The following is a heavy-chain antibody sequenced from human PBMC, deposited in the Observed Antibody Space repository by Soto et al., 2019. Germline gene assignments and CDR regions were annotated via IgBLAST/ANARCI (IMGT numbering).Heavy chain of an antibody. Sequence: EVQLVESGGGLVQPGGSLRLSCAASGFTFSSYEMNWVRQAPGKGLEWVSYISSSGSTIYYADSVKGRFTISRDNAKNSLYLQLNSLRAEDTAVYYCARDLLDHDYGDYLGYYDYGMDVWGQGTTVTVSS. J-gene: IGHJ6*02. D-gene: IGHD4-17*01. V-gene: IGHV3-48*03. CDR3: ARDLLDHDYGDYLGYYDYGMDV. CDR1: GFTFSSYE. CDR2: ISSSGSTI.